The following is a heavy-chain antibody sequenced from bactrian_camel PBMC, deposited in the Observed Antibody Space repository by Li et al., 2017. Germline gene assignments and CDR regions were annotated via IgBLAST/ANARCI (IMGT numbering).Heavy chain of an antibody. CDR1: GYSSETYC. CDR2: ILSGGGGP. D-gene: IGHD6*01. CDR3: ALAVPCMGWSMPAPKASDFGY. Sequence: VQLVESGGGSVQAGGSLRLSCATSGYSSETYCMGWVRQAPGKKLEWVSAILSGGGGPDYADSVQGRFTISQNNAKDTVYLQMESLKFGDTAVYYCALAVPCMGWSMPAPKASDFGYWGQGTQVTVS. V-gene: IGHV3S40*01. J-gene: IGHJ6*01.